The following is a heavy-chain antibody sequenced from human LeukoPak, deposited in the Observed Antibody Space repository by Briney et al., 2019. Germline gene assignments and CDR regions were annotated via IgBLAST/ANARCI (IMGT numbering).Heavy chain of an antibody. CDR2: INWNGDST. CDR3: ARDYRDTAMVTWFDP. J-gene: IGHJ5*02. D-gene: IGHD5-18*01. CDR1: GFTFDDYG. Sequence: GGSLRLSFAASGFTFDDYGMSWVRQGPGKGLEWVSGINWNGDSTGYADSLKGRFTISRDNAKNSLYLQMNSLRAEDTALYYCARDYRDTAMVTWFDPWGQGTLVTVSS. V-gene: IGHV3-20*03.